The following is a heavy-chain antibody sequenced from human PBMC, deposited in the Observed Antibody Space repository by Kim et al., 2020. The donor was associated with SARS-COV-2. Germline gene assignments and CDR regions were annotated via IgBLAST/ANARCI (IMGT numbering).Heavy chain of an antibody. V-gene: IGHV3-30-3*01. J-gene: IGHJ6*02. Sequence: GGSLRLSCAASGLSFDDSAMNWVRQAPGKGLEWVAVISYDGRSKEYADSVKGRFSISRDNSKTTLSLQMNSLRVEDTAVYYCARGNYYESLSLYDYYNGMDVWGQGTTVTVSS. CDR2: ISYDGRSK. D-gene: IGHD3-22*01. CDR1: GLSFDDSA. CDR3: ARGNYYESLSLYDYYNGMDV.